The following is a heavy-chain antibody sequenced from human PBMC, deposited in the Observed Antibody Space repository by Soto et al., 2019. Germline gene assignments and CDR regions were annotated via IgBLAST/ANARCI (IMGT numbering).Heavy chain of an antibody. CDR1: GDSVTISDYY. D-gene: IGHD3-22*01. CDR3: AAHDSGGYYAEY. J-gene: IGHJ4*02. V-gene: IGHV4-39*01. CDR2: IHYSGST. Sequence: QLQLQESGPGLVKPSETLSLTCTVSGDSVTISDYYWGLIRQPPGKGLEWIGSIHYSGSTYYNPSLKSRVTISGDTSKKQFSLQLTSVTAADAAVYYCAAHDSGGYYAEYWGQGTLVTVSA.